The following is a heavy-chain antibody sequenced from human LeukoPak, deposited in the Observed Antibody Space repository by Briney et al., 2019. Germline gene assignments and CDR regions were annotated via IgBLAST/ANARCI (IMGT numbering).Heavy chain of an antibody. CDR2: ISGSGGKT. J-gene: IGHJ4*02. Sequence: GWSLRLSCVASGFTFSSYGMSWVRQAPGKGLEWVSAISGSGGKTYNADSVKGRFTISRDNSRKTLYLQMNSVRAEDTAVYYCAKDGGSYQFDSWGQGTLVTVSS. V-gene: IGHV3-23*01. CDR3: AKDGGSYQFDS. D-gene: IGHD1-26*01. CDR1: GFTFSSYG.